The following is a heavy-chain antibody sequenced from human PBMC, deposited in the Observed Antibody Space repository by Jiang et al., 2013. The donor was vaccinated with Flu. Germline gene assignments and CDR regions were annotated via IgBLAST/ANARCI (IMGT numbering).Heavy chain of an antibody. J-gene: IGHJ5*02. CDR3: ARGLTYYYDSSGPHGGFDP. Sequence: KGLEWIGYIYYSGSTYYNPSLKSRVTISVDTSKNQFSLKLSSVTAADTAVYYCARGLTYYYDSSGPHGGFDPWGQGTLVTVSS. D-gene: IGHD3-22*01. CDR2: IYYSGST. V-gene: IGHV4-30-4*01.